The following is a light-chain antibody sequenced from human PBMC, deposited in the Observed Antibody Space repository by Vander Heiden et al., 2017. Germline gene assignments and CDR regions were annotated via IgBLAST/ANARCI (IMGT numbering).Light chain of an antibody. Sequence: SYELTQPPSVSVSPGQTASITCSGDKLGKKSACWYRQKSGQAPVLVISQNSKRPSGIPERFSGSNSGNTAPLTISGTQAMDEADDYCQAWDSGTGVCGTGTRV. V-gene: IGLV3-1*01. CDR3: QAWDSGTGV. CDR2: QNS. J-gene: IGLJ1*01. CDR1: KLGKKS.